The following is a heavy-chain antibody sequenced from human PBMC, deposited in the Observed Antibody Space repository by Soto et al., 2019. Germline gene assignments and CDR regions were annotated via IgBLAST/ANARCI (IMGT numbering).Heavy chain of an antibody. J-gene: IGHJ4*02. CDR3: ASIVVPAAPFDY. Sequence: QVQLQESGPGLVKPSQTLSLTCTVSGGSISSGGYYWSWIRQHPGKGLEWIGYIYYSGSTYYKPSLKSRVTISVDTSKNQCSLKLSSVTAADTAVYYCASIVVPAAPFDYWGQGTLVTVSS. D-gene: IGHD2-2*01. V-gene: IGHV4-31*03. CDR1: GGSISSGGYY. CDR2: IYYSGST.